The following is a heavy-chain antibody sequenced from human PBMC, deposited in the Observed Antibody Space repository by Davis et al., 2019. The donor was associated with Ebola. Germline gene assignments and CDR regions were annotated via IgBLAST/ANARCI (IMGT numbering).Heavy chain of an antibody. CDR2: IIPIVGIA. D-gene: IGHD1-1*01. V-gene: IGHV1-69*04. CDR3: ARGGTWNLDYGMDV. J-gene: IGHJ6*02. Sequence: AASVKVSCKASGGTFSSDGISWVRQAPGQGLEWMGRIIPIVGIANYAPKFQGIVTITADKSTSTANMEVNSLRSDDTAVYYCARGGTWNLDYGMDVWGQGTTVTVSS. CDR1: GGTFSSDG.